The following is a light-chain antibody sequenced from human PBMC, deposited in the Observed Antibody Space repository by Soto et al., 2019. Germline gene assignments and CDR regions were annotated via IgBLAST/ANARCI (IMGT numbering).Light chain of an antibody. CDR1: QDITNY. CDR3: QKYNSAPRT. Sequence: DIQMTQSPSSLSASVGDRVTITCRASQDITNYLAWYQQKPGKVPKLLIYAASTLQSGVPPRFSGSGSETDFTLTISSLQPEDVATYYCQKYNSAPRTFGQGTKVDIK. CDR2: AAS. V-gene: IGKV1-27*01. J-gene: IGKJ1*01.